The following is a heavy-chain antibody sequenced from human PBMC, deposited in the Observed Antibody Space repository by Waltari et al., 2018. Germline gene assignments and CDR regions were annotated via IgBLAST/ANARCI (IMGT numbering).Heavy chain of an antibody. V-gene: IGHV4-39*07. J-gene: IGHJ2*01. CDR3: AREIIAARIHWYFDL. D-gene: IGHD6-6*01. CDR1: GGSISSSRYY. Sequence: QLQLQESGPGLVKPSETLSLTFTVSGGSISSSRYYWGWIRQPPGKGLEWIWSIYYSGSTYYNPSLKSRVTISVDTSKNQFSLKLSSVTAADTAVYYCAREIIAARIHWYFDLWGRGTLVTVSS. CDR2: IYYSGST.